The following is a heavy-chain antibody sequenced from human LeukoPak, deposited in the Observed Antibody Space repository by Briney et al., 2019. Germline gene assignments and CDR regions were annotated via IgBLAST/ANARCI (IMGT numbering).Heavy chain of an antibody. J-gene: IGHJ1*01. CDR2: IYPGESDI. CDR3: ARHRYSSSWYWHFQH. Sequence: GESLKISCKGSGYSFTNYWIGWVRQMPGKGLEWMGIIYPGESDIRYSPSFQGQVTISADKSISTAYLQWSSLKASDTAMYYCARHRYSSSWYWHFQHWGQGTLVTVSS. CDR1: GYSFTNYW. V-gene: IGHV5-51*01. D-gene: IGHD6-13*01.